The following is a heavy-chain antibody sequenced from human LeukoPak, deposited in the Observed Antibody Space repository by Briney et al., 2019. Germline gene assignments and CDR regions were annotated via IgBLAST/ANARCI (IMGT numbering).Heavy chain of an antibody. J-gene: IGHJ4*02. CDR1: GYIFRTYW. Sequence: PGGSLRLFCAASGYIFRTYWMSWARQAPGKGREWVANIKQNGSETYYLDPVKGRFTIARDNAENSLYLQMNSLRVEDTAVYYCVREGTTVALFDYWGQGSLVTVSS. CDR2: IKQNGSET. CDR3: VREGTTVALFDY. V-gene: IGHV3-7*01. D-gene: IGHD6-19*01.